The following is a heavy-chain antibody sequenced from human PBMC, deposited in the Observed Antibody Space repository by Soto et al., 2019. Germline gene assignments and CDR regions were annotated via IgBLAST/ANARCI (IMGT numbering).Heavy chain of an antibody. CDR2: ISDSGGST. Sequence: QPGGSLRLSCAASGFTFSSYAMSWVRQAPGKGLEWVSAISDSGGSTYYADSVKGRFTISRDNSKNTLYLQMNSLRAEDTAVYYCAMGEYCSSTSCYRYYYYYGMDVWGQGTTVTVSS. CDR1: GFTFSSYA. J-gene: IGHJ6*02. CDR3: AMGEYCSSTSCYRYYYYYGMDV. D-gene: IGHD2-2*02. V-gene: IGHV3-23*01.